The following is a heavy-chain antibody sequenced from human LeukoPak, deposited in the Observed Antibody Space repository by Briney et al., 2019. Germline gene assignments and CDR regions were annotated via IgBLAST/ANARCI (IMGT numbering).Heavy chain of an antibody. J-gene: IGHJ4*02. CDR2: ISSNGGST. D-gene: IGHD3-16*02. Sequence: PGRSLRLSCAASGFTFSNYVMHWVRQAPGKGLEYVSTISSNGGSTYYADSVRGRFTISRDNSKNTLYLQMGSLRAEDMAVYYCARGGGGYREPVDYWGQGTLVIVSS. CDR1: GFTFSNYV. V-gene: IGHV3-64*02. CDR3: ARGGGGYREPVDY.